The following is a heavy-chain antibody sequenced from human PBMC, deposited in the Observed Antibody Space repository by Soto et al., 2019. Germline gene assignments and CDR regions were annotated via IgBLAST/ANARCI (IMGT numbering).Heavy chain of an antibody. J-gene: IGHJ6*02. CDR2: IYYSGST. D-gene: IGHD2-2*01. CDR3: GRQSGHSGSTTCFGYYSVDV. CDR1: GVSISSSSYC. V-gene: IGHV4-39*01. Sequence: SETLSLTCSVSGVSISSSSYCWGWIRQPPGKGLECIGTIYYSGSTHYNPSLEGRVAISADTPNNQLSLRLSSVTAADAAVYYCGRQSGHSGSTTCFGYYSVDVWGQGTTVTVSS.